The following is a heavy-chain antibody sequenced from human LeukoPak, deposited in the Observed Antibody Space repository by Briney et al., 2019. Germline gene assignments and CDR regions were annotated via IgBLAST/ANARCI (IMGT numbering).Heavy chain of an antibody. CDR2: IYYSGST. CDR3: ARGLYGAAAGTH. CDR1: GDSIGRYY. D-gene: IGHD6-13*01. J-gene: IGHJ1*01. V-gene: IGHV4-59*01. Sequence: SETLSLTCTVSGDSIGRYYWSWIRQPPGKGLEWTGYIYYSGSTNSNPSLKSRVTISVDTSKNQFSLKLRSVTAADTAVYYCARGLYGAAAGTHWGQGTQVTVSS.